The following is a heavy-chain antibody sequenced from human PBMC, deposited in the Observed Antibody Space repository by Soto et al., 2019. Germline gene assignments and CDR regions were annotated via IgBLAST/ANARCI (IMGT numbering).Heavy chain of an antibody. V-gene: IGHV4-59*01. CDR2: IYYSGST. CDR1: GGSISSYY. Sequence: SETLSLTCTVSGGSISSYYWSWIRQPPGKGLEWIGYIYYSGSTNYNPSLKSRVTISVDTSKNQFSLKLSSVTAADTAVYYCAKDTRASGCNIDYWGQGTLVTVSS. D-gene: IGHD6-19*01. J-gene: IGHJ4*02. CDR3: AKDTRASGCNIDY.